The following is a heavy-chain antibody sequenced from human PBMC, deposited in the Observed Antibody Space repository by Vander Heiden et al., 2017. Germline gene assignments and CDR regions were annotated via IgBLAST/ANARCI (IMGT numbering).Heavy chain of an antibody. D-gene: IGHD2-15*01. CDR2: ISYDGRNK. CDR3: ARDGGDGFNCFDY. J-gene: IGHJ4*02. Sequence: QVQLVESGGGVVQPGRSLRLSCAASGFTFSRYHMHWVRQAPGKGLEWVAFISYDGRNKYYADSVKGRFTISRDNSKNTLYLQMNSLKSEDTAVYNCARDGGDGFNCFDYWGQGNLVTVSS. CDR1: GFTFSRYH. V-gene: IGHV3-30*04.